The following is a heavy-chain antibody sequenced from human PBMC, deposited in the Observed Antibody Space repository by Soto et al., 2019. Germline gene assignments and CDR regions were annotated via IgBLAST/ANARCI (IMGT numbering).Heavy chain of an antibody. J-gene: IGHJ4*02. D-gene: IGHD6-13*01. CDR3: AKDGEFGEHQLHRH. CDR1: GFNFGFYV. V-gene: IGHV3-23*01. CDR2: ISGGGGSA. Sequence: EVQLLESGGGLVQPGGSLTLYCAASGFNFGFYVMSWVRQAPGKGLEWVASISGGGGSAYYGDSVRGRFTISRDNSMNTLSLHLSGLRADDTAMYYCAKDGEFGEHQLHRHWGQGTLVFVSS.